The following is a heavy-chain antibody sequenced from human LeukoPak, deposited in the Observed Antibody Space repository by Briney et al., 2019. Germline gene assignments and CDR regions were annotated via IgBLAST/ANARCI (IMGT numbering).Heavy chain of an antibody. CDR2: VSDIGSA. D-gene: IGHD3-9*01. J-gene: IGHJ2*01. Sequence: PSETLSLTCAVSDGSFSGYYCSWIRQSPGKALEYIGEVSDIGSANYSPSLESRVIMSMNTSKNQATLKLTSVTAADTGVYYCARVAMTGYYDHRYFDLWGRGIPVSVSS. V-gene: IGHV4-34*01. CDR1: DGSFSGYY. CDR3: ARVAMTGYYDHRYFDL.